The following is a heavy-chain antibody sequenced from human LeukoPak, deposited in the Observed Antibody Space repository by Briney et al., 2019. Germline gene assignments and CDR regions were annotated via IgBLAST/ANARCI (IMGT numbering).Heavy chain of an antibody. CDR3: VKMGYWIAPPPT. V-gene: IGHV3-64D*06. CDR1: GFTVSSYA. J-gene: IGHJ6*04. D-gene: IGHD3-22*01. CDR2: ISSNGGST. Sequence: PGGSLRLSCAASGFTVSSYAMHWVRQAPGKGLEYVSAISSNGGSTYYADSVKGRFTISRDNSKNTLYLQMSSLRAEDTAVYYCVKMGYWIAPPPTWGKGTTVTVSS.